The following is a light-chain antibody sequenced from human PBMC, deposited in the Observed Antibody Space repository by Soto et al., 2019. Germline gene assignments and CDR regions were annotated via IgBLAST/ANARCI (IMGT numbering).Light chain of an antibody. CDR1: SSNIGAGFD. Sequence: QSVLTQPPSVSGAPGQRVTLSSTGSSSNIGAGFDVHWYQHLPGTAPKLLIHGNNNRPSGVPDRFSGSKSGTSASLAITGLQAEDEADYYCAAWDDSLSGPVFGGGTKLTVL. J-gene: IGLJ2*01. V-gene: IGLV1-40*01. CDR2: GNN. CDR3: AAWDDSLSGPV.